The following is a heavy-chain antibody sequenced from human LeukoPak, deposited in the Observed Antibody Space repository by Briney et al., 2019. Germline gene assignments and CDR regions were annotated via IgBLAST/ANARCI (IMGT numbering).Heavy chain of an antibody. CDR1: GGSISSSSYY. V-gene: IGHV4-39*07. CDR3: ASPRYSGYGFTARTPFDY. D-gene: IGHD5-12*01. J-gene: IGHJ4*02. CDR2: IYYSGST. Sequence: SETLSLTCTVSGGSISSSSYYWGWIRQPPGKGLEWIGSIYYSGSTYYNPSLKSRVTISVDTSKNQFSLKLSSVTAADTAVYYCASPRYSGYGFTARTPFDYWGQGTLVTVSS.